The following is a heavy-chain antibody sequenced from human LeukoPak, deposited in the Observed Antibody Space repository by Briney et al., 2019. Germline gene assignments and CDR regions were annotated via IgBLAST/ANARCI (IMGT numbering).Heavy chain of an antibody. V-gene: IGHV3-21*04. Sequence: SVKGRFTISRDNAKNSLYLQMNSLRAEDTAVYYCAKTPLYSSSWYRFDYWGQGTLVTVSS. CDR3: AKTPLYSSSWYRFDY. J-gene: IGHJ4*02. D-gene: IGHD6-13*01.